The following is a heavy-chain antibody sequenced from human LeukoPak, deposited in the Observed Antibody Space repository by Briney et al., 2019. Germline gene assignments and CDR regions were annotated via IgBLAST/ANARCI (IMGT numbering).Heavy chain of an antibody. V-gene: IGHV4-4*07. Sequence: SETLSLTCTVSGGSISSYYWSWIRQPAGKGLEWIGRIYTSGSTNYNPSLKSRVTMSVDTSKNQFSLKLSSVAAADTAVYYCARGADILTSYYANWFDPWGQGTLVTVSS. J-gene: IGHJ5*02. D-gene: IGHD3-9*01. CDR3: ARGADILTSYYANWFDP. CDR1: GGSISSYY. CDR2: IYTSGST.